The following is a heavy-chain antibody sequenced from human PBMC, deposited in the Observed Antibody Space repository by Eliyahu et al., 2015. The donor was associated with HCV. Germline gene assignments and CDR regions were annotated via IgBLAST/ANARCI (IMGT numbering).Heavy chain of an antibody. Sequence: LQLQESGPGLVKPSETLSLTCTVXGXSISXXSYYWGWIRQPPGKGLEXIGXIYYSGSTYXNPSLKSRVTISVDTSKNQFSLKLSSVTAADTAVYYCARSVYSMRVYYYYYGMDVWGQGTTVTVSS. CDR1: GXSISXXSYY. CDR3: ARSVYSMRVYYYYYGMDV. D-gene: IGHD4-11*01. CDR2: IYYSGST. V-gene: IGHV4-39*01. J-gene: IGHJ6*02.